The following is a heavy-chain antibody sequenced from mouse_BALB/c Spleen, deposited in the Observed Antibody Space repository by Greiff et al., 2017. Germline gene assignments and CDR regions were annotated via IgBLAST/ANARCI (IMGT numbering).Heavy chain of an antibody. V-gene: IGHV2-9*02. CDR2: IWAGGST. Sequence: VMLVESGPGLVAPSQSLSITCTVSGFSLTSYGVHWVRQPPGKGLEWLGVIWAGGSTNYNSALMSRLSISKDNSKSQVFLKMNSLQTDDTAMYYCAREWPYAMDYWGQGTSVTVSS. CDR1: GFSLTSYG. J-gene: IGHJ4*01. CDR3: AREWPYAMDY.